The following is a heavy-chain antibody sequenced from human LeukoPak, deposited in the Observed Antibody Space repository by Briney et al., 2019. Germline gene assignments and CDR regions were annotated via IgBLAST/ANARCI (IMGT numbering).Heavy chain of an antibody. Sequence: GGSLRLSCAASGFTFSSYSMNWVRQAPGKGLDWVSSISSISSYIYYADSVKGRFTISRYNAKNSLYLQMNSLRAEDTAVYYCASAAAGKGGFDPWGQGTLVTVSS. CDR2: ISSISSYI. CDR1: GFTFSSYS. CDR3: ASAAAGKGGFDP. D-gene: IGHD6-13*01. J-gene: IGHJ5*02. V-gene: IGHV3-21*01.